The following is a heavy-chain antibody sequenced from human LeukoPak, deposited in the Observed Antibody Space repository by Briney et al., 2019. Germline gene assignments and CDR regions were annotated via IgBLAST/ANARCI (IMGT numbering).Heavy chain of an antibody. CDR3: ARGGVGATTLWG. CDR1: GGSFSGYY. D-gene: IGHD1-26*01. V-gene: IGHV4-34*01. Sequence: PSETLSLTCAVYGGSFSGYYWSWIRQPPGKGLEWIGEINHSGSTNYNPSLKSRVTISVDRSKNQFSLKLSSVTAADTAVYYCARGGVGATTLWGWGQGTLVTVSS. CDR2: INHSGST. J-gene: IGHJ4*02.